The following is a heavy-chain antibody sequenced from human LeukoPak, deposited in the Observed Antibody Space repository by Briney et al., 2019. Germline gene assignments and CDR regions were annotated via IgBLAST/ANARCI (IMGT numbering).Heavy chain of an antibody. V-gene: IGHV3-21*01. Sequence: TGGSLRLSCAASGFTFSNYNMNWVRQAPGEGLEWVSSISRSSIYKYYADSVEGRFTISRDNAKNSLFLQMNSLRAEDTAVYFCARGRYDSSGYYALFDYWGQGTLVTVSS. CDR1: GFTFSNYN. J-gene: IGHJ4*02. CDR3: ARGRYDSSGYYALFDY. CDR2: ISRSSIYK. D-gene: IGHD3-22*01.